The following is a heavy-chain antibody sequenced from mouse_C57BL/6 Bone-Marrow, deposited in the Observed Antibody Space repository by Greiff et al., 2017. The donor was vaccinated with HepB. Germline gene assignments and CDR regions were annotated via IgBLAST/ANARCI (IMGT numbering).Heavy chain of an antibody. Sequence: QVQLQQPGTELVKPGASVKLSCKASGYTFTSYWMHWVKQRPGQGLEWIGNINPSNGGTNYNEKFKSKATLTVDKSSSTAYMQLSSLTSEDSAVYYCARSSPHYYGSSLHFDYWGQGTTLTVSS. D-gene: IGHD1-1*01. CDR1: GYTFTSYW. J-gene: IGHJ2*01. V-gene: IGHV1-53*01. CDR3: ARSSPHYYGSSLHFDY. CDR2: INPSNGGT.